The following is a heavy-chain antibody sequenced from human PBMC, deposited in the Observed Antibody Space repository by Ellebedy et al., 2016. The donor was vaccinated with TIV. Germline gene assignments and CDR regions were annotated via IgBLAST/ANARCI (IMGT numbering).Heavy chain of an antibody. D-gene: IGHD3-3*01. CDR2: IYSGGST. J-gene: IGHJ3*02. V-gene: IGHV3-53*01. CDR3: AREEGYEGAFDT. Sequence: GESLKISCAASGFTVSSNYMSWVRQAPGKGLEWVSVIYSGGSTYYADSVKGRFTISRDNSKNTLYLQMNSLRAEDTAVYYCAREEGYEGAFDTWGQGTMVTVSS. CDR1: GFTVSSNY.